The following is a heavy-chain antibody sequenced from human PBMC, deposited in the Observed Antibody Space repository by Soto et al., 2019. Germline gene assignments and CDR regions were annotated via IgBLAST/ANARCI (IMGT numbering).Heavy chain of an antibody. D-gene: IGHD6-19*01. CDR1: GFTFSDYY. V-gene: IGHV3-23*01. CDR2: ISGSGGST. Sequence: SLRLSCAASGFTFSDYYMSWVRQAPGKGLEWVSAISGSGGSTYYADSVKGRFTISRDNSKNTLYLQMNSLRAEDTAVYYCAKERWLVGGRDAFDIWGQGTMVTVSS. CDR3: AKERWLVGGRDAFDI. J-gene: IGHJ3*02.